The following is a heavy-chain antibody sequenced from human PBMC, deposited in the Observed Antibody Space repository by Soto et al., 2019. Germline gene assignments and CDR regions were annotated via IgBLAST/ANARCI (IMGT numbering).Heavy chain of an antibody. CDR1: GYTFTSYD. CDR2: MNPKSGNT. CDR3: AGIAVAGPGWFDP. J-gene: IGHJ5*02. Sequence: GASVKVSCEASGYTFTSYDINWVRQATGQGLEWMGWMNPKSGNTGYAQKFQGRVTMTRNTSISTAYMELSSLRSEDTAVYYCAGIAVAGPGWFDPWGQGTLVTVYS. D-gene: IGHD6-19*01. V-gene: IGHV1-8*01.